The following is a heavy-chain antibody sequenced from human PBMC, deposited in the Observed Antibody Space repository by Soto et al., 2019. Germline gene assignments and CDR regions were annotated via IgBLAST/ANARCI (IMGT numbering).Heavy chain of an antibody. V-gene: IGHV3-23*01. CDR2: ISGSGGST. CDR3: AKDYTAMAIAFDY. CDR1: GFTFSSYA. Sequence: QTGGSLRLSCAASGFTFSSYAMSWVRQAPGKGLEWVSAISGSGGSTYYADSVKGRFTISRDNSKNTLYLQMNSLRAEDTAAYHCAKDYTAMAIAFDYWGQGTLVTVSS. D-gene: IGHD5-18*01. J-gene: IGHJ4*02.